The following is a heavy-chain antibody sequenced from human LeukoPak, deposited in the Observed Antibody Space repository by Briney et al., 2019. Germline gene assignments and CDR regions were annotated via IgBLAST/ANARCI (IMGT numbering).Heavy chain of an antibody. Sequence: SETLSLTCAVYGGSFSGYYWSWIRQPPGKGLEWIGEINHSGSTNYNPSLKSRVTISVDTSKNQFSLKLSSVIAADTAVYYCARGRGRGYYGSGSYYYDYWGQGTLVTVSS. CDR2: INHSGST. D-gene: IGHD3-10*01. V-gene: IGHV4-34*01. CDR1: GGSFSGYY. CDR3: ARGRGRGYYGSGSYYYDY. J-gene: IGHJ4*02.